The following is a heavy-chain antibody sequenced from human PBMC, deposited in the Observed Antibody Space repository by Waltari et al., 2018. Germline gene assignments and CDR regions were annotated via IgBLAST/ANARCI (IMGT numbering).Heavy chain of an antibody. Sequence: QVQLVQSGAEVKKPGSSVKVSCKASGGTFSSYAISWVRQAPGQGLEWMGGIIPIFGTANYAQKCQGRVTITTDESTSTAYMELNSLRVEDTAVYYCAREEPGSSWTRHFNSWGQGTLVTVSS. CDR2: IIPIFGTA. CDR1: GGTFSSYA. V-gene: IGHV1-69*05. D-gene: IGHD6-13*01. CDR3: AREEPGSSWTRHFNS. J-gene: IGHJ4*02.